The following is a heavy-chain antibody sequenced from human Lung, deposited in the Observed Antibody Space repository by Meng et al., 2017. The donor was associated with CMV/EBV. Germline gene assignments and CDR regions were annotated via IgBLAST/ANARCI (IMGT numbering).Heavy chain of an antibody. CDR2: IKGKTDGETT. CDR3: STRRKFRGVDHFDY. J-gene: IGHJ4*02. CDR1: GLTFSDAW. D-gene: IGHD3-10*01. V-gene: IGHV3-15*01. Sequence: GGSXRLSCAASGLTFSDAWMTWVRQAPGKGLEWVGRIKGKTDGETTDYAAPVKGRFTISRDDSKDMVYLQMNSLKTEDTAVYYCSTRRKFRGVDHFDYWGQGTLVTVSS.